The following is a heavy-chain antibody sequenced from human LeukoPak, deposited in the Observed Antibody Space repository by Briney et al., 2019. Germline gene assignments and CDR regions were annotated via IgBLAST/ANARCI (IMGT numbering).Heavy chain of an antibody. CDR1: GFTFSNYD. J-gene: IGHJ4*02. Sequence: GGSLRLSCTASGFTFSNYDMHWVRQAPGKGLEWVSAITSGGSYIYYADSVKGRFTISRDNAENSLYLQMNSLRAEDTAVYFCARGEEKATITALDSWGQGTLVTVSS. CDR2: ITSGGSYI. CDR3: ARGEEKATITALDS. V-gene: IGHV3-21*01. D-gene: IGHD5-24*01.